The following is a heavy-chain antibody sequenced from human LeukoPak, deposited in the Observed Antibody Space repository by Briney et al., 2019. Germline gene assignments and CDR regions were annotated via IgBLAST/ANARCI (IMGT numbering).Heavy chain of an antibody. D-gene: IGHD3-22*01. CDR3: ARPYYYDSSEGDAFDI. CDR2: INHSGST. V-gene: IGHV4-34*01. CDR1: GGSFSGYY. Sequence: SETLSLTCAVYGGSFSGYYWSWIRQPPGKGLEWIGEINHSGSTNYNPSLKSRVTISVDTSKSQFSLKLSSVTAADTAVYYCARPYYYDSSEGDAFDIWGQGTMVTVSS. J-gene: IGHJ3*02.